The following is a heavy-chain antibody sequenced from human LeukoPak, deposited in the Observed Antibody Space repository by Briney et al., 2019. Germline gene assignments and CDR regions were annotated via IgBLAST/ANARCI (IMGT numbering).Heavy chain of an antibody. V-gene: IGHV3-21*01. D-gene: IGHD5-18*01. CDR1: GFTFSSYW. CDR2: IGSSSSYI. Sequence: PGGSLRLSCAASGFTFSSYWMSWVRQAPGKGLEWVSSIGSSSSYIYYADSMTGRFTISRDNAKNSLYLQMNSLRAEDTAMYYCARRATTERGHSYGLDYWAREPWSPSPQ. CDR3: ARRATTERGHSYGLDY. J-gene: IGHJ4*02.